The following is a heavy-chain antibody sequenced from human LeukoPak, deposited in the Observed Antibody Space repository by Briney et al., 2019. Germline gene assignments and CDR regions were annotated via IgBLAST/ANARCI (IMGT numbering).Heavy chain of an antibody. J-gene: IGHJ4*02. CDR2: INPNSGGA. CDR3: ARGKRNGGSSHFDY. D-gene: IGHD2-15*01. CDR1: AYTFTVYY. V-gene: IGHV1-2*02. Sequence: ASVTVSFTASAYTFTVYYMHWVRQAPGQGLEWMGWINPNSGGANYAQKFQGRVTMTRDTSISTAYMELSRLRSDDTAVYYCARGKRNGGSSHFDYWGQGTLVTVSS.